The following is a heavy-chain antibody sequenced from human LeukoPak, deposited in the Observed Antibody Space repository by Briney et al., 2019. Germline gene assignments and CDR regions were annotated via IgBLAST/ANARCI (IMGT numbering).Heavy chain of an antibody. J-gene: IGHJ4*02. CDR2: VLYTGTT. CDR3: TRHLSARKGF. V-gene: IGHV4-39*01. Sequence: SETLSLTCSVSGGSINSDNHYWGWIRQPPGKGLEWIGSVLYTGTTYYNPSLQSRVSISILRSETQLSLKLTSVTAADTATYYCTRHLSARKGFWGPGVLVSVSS. CDR1: GGSINSDNHY.